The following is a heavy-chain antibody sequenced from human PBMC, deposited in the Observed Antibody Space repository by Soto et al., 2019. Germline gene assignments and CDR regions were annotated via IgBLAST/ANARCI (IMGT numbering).Heavy chain of an antibody. D-gene: IGHD6-19*01. J-gene: IGHJ4*02. CDR1: GFTFSSYG. Sequence: QVQLVESGGGVVQPGRSLRLSCEASGFTFSSYGMHWVRQAPGKGLEGVAFISYDGSNEYYADSVRGRFAISRDNSRNSVSLYLSILSGRDTAVAFYSRAISAYGNGSDFWGQGTLVTVSS. CDR3: SRAISAYGNGSDF. V-gene: IGHV3-30*03. CDR2: ISYDGSNE.